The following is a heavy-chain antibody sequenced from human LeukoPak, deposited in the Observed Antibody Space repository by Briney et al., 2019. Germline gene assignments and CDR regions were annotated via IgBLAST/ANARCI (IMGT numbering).Heavy chain of an antibody. D-gene: IGHD1-26*01. Sequence: GGSLRLSCAASGFAFSSYTMSWVRQAPGKGLEGVSAIVGRGGSTFYADSMKGRFTISRDNSRNTLFLHMNSLRAEDTAVYYCAKELYTGSYFTSDYWGQGTLVTVSS. V-gene: IGHV3-23*01. J-gene: IGHJ4*02. CDR3: AKELYTGSYFTSDY. CDR1: GFAFSSYT. CDR2: IVGRGGST.